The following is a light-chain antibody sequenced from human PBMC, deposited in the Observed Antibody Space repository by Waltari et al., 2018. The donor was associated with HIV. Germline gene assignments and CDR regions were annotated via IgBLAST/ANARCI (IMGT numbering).Light chain of an antibody. CDR2: KAS. V-gene: IGKV1-5*03. Sequence: DIQMTQSPSTLSASVGDRVTITCRASQSISSWLAWYQQKPGKAPNLLIYKASSLESGVPSRFSGSGSGTEFTLTISSLQPDDFATYYCQQYNSYPYTFGHGTKLEIK. J-gene: IGKJ2*01. CDR3: QQYNSYPYT. CDR1: QSISSW.